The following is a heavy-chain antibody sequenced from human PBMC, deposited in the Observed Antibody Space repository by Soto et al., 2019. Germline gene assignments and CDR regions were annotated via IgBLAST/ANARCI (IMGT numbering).Heavy chain of an antibody. J-gene: IGHJ4*02. Sequence: EVQLVESGGDLVQPGGSLRLSCAVSGFTFSHYWMTWVRQAPGKGLEWVANIKEDGSEKNYVDSVKGRFTISRDNAKNSLYLQMNSLRAEDTAVYYCARSGREVDYWGLGTLVIVSS. D-gene: IGHD2-15*01. CDR1: GFTFSHYW. V-gene: IGHV3-7*01. CDR3: ARSGREVDY. CDR2: IKEDGSEK.